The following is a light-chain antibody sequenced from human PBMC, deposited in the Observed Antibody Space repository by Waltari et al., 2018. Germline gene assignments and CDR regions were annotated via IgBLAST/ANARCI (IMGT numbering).Light chain of an antibody. V-gene: IGLV2-23*01. J-gene: IGLJ1*01. CDR2: EGS. Sequence: QSALTQPASVSGSPGQSITISCTGTSSDVGRYYLVSWFQQHPGKAPKLMIYEGSKRPSGVSNRFSGSKSGNTASLTISGLQAEDEADYYCCSYAGGSAPYVFGTGTKVTVL. CDR1: SSDVGRYYL. CDR3: CSYAGGSAPYV.